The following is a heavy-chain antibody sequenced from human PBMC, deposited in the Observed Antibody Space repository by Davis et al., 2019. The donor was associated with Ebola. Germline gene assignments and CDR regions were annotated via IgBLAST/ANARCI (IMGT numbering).Heavy chain of an antibody. J-gene: IGHJ4*02. CDR1: GFTFSDYY. V-gene: IGHV3-23*01. CDR3: AKGDSSGWPGSY. Sequence: GESLKISCAASGFTFSDYYMTWVRQAPGKGLEWVSAISGSGGSTYYADSVKGRFTISRHISKNTLSLQMNSLRAEDTAVYYCAKGDSSGWPGSYWGQGTLVTVSS. CDR2: ISGSGGST. D-gene: IGHD6-19*01.